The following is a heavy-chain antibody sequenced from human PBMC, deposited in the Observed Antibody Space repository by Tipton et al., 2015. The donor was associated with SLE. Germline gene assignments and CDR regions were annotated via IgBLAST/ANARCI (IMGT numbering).Heavy chain of an antibody. CDR3: ARHADRIFGVPY. V-gene: IGHV4-34*01. CDR1: GGSTSDTN. Sequence: TLSLTCAVYGGSTSDTNWSWIRQPPGKGLEWIGEIHHIGGTKYSPSLKSRVTMSVDTSKNQLSLELNSVTAADTALYYCARHADRIFGVPYWGQGTLVTVSS. J-gene: IGHJ4*02. D-gene: IGHD3-3*02. CDR2: IHHIGGT.